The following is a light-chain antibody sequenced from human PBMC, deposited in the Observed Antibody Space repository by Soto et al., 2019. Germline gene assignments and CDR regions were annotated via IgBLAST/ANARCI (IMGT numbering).Light chain of an antibody. V-gene: IGLV1-51*01. J-gene: IGLJ1*01. CDR2: DNN. Sequence: QSVLTQPPSVSAAPGQKVTISCSGCSSNIGNNYVSWYQHLPGTAPKLLIYDNNKRPSGIPDRFSGSKSGTSATLGITGLQTGDEADYYCGTWDSSLSAYVFGAGTKLTVL. CDR1: SSNIGNNY. CDR3: GTWDSSLSAYV.